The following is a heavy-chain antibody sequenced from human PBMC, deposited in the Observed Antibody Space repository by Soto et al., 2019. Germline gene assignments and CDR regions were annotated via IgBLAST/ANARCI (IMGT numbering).Heavy chain of an antibody. CDR1: GGTFSSYT. Sequence: QVQLVQSGAEVKKPGSSVKVSCKASGGTFSSYTISWVRQAPGQGLEWMGRIIPILGIANYAQKFQGRVTITADKSTSTAYMELSSLRSEDTAVYYCARDIGYTAGDYYYGMDVWGQGTTVTVSS. CDR2: IIPILGIA. CDR3: ARDIGYTAGDYYYGMDV. V-gene: IGHV1-69*08. J-gene: IGHJ6*02. D-gene: IGHD2-15*01.